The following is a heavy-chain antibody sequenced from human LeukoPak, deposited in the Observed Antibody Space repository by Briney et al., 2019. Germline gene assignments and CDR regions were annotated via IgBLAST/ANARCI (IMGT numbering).Heavy chain of an antibody. CDR1: GYTFTSYG. CDR3: ARDNSAARPGKTRLDAFDI. D-gene: IGHD6-6*01. Sequence: GASVKVSCKASGYTFTSYGVSWVRQAPGQGLEWMGWISAYNGNTNYAQKLQGRVTMTTDTSTSTAYMELRSLRSDDTAVYYCARDNSAARPGKTRLDAFDIWGQGTMVTVSS. J-gene: IGHJ3*02. V-gene: IGHV1-18*01. CDR2: ISAYNGNT.